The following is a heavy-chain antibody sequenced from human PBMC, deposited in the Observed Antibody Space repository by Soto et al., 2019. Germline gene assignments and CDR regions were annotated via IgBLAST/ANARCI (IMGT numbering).Heavy chain of an antibody. Sequence: SGPTLVNPTQTLTLTCSFSGFSLSALGMSVSWIRQPPGKALEWLALIDWEDEKYFSTSLQTRLSIFKDSSKSHVLLTITNVGPLDSATYFCARVSGSFQKGFDSWGQGTLVTVSS. CDR3: ARVSGSFQKGFDS. D-gene: IGHD1-26*01. CDR2: IDWEDEK. CDR1: GFSLSALGMS. V-gene: IGHV2-70*01. J-gene: IGHJ4*02.